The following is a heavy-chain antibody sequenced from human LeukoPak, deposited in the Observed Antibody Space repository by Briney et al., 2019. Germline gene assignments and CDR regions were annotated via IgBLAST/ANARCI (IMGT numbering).Heavy chain of an antibody. D-gene: IGHD2-15*01. V-gene: IGHV3-21*01. J-gene: IGHJ2*01. CDR3: ARMVLHDWYFDL. CDR2: ISSSSSYI. CDR1: GFTFSSYS. Sequence: GGSLRLSCAASGFTFSSYSMNWVRQAPGKGLEWVSSISSSSSYIHYADSVRGRFTISRDNAKNSLYLQMNSLRAEDTAVYYCARMVLHDWYFDLWGRGTLVTVSS.